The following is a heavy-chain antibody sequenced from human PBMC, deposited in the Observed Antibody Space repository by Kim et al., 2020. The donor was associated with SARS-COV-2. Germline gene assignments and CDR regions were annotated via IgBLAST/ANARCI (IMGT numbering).Heavy chain of an antibody. J-gene: IGHJ4*02. CDR3: ARVGDYVCKD. V-gene: IGHV4-59*13. D-gene: IGHD4-17*01. Sequence: SETLSLTCTVSGASISSYYWSWIRQPPGKGLEWIGDISYSGSTNYNTSLKSRVTISVDTSKNQFSLKLSSVTVADTAVYYCARVGDYVCKDWGQGTLVTVSS. CDR2: ISYSGST. CDR1: GASISSYY.